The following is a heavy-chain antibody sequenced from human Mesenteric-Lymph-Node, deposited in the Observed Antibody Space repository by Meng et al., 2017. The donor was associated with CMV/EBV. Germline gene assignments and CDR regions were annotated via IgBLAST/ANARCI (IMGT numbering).Heavy chain of an antibody. CDR1: GGSFSGYY. D-gene: IGHD5-18*01. Sequence: SETLSLTCAVYGGSFSGYYWSWIRQPPGKGLEWIGEINHSGSTNYNPSLKSRVTISVDTSKNQFSLKLSSVTAADTAVYYCAKDTGYRPYYFDFWGQGTLVTVSS. V-gene: IGHV4-34*01. J-gene: IGHJ4*02. CDR2: INHSGST. CDR3: AKDTGYRPYYFDF.